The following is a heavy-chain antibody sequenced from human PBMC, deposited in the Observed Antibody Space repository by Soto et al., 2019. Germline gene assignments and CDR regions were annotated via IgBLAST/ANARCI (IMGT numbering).Heavy chain of an antibody. CDR2: IKQDGSEK. J-gene: IGHJ6*02. V-gene: IGHV3-7*01. CDR3: ARVAGYYYGSGSYLYYYYYGMDV. CDR1: GFPFCSYS. Sequence: PGGSPRLSCAASGFPFCSYSMNWVRQAPGKGLEWVANIKQDGSEKYYVDSVKGRFTISRDNAKNSLYLQMNSLRAEDTAVYYCARVAGYYYGSGSYLYYYYYGMDVWGQGTTVTVSS. D-gene: IGHD3-10*01.